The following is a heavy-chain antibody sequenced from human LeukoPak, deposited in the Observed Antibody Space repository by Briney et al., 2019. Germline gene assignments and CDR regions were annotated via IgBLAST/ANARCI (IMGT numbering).Heavy chain of an antibody. CDR2: IDLGGSER. D-gene: IGHD3-16*01. CDR3: VRGGGSATRFDH. Sequence: GGSLRLSCAASGFAFSSSWMSWVRQAPGKGLEWVANIDLGGSERNYGDSVKGRFTIARDNAMNSLHLHMNGLRGDDTALYYCVRGGGSATRFDHWGQGTLVTVSS. CDR1: GFAFSSSW. V-gene: IGHV3-7*01. J-gene: IGHJ4*02.